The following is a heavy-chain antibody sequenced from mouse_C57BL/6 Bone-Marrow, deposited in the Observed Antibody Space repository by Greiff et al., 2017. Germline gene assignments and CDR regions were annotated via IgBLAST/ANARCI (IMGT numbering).Heavy chain of an antibody. J-gene: IGHJ3*01. D-gene: IGHD2-4*01. CDR1: GFSFTSYG. CDR3: VSPLAYDYDGAWFAY. Sequence: VQLVASGPGLVQPSQSLSITCPVSGFSFTSYGVHWVRPSPGTGLEWLGVIWSGGSTDYNAAFISRLSISKDNSKSQDFLKMNSLQADDTAIYYCVSPLAYDYDGAWFAYWGQGTLVTVSA. CDR2: IWSGGST. V-gene: IGHV2-2*01.